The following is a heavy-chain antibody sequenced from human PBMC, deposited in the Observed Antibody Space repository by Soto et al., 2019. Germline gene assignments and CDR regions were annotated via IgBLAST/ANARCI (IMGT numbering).Heavy chain of an antibody. J-gene: IGHJ4*02. D-gene: IGHD2-21*01. CDR1: GITFINAW. CDR3: ITDPGAYENF. V-gene: IGHV3-15*01. CDR2: IKSKANAETT. Sequence: EKQLVESGGGLVKPGESLRLSCAVSGITFINAWMSWVRQAPGKGLEWVGRIKSKANAETTDYAAPVKGRFTISRDDSKNMLFLQMDNLKAEDTAVYYCITDPGAYENFWGQGTLVTVSS.